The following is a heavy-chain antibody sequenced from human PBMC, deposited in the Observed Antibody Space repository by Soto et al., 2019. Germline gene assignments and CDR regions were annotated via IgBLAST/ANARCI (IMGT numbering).Heavy chain of an antibody. CDR2: INPSGGST. D-gene: IGHD3-22*01. V-gene: IGHV1-46*01. CDR3: ARGRIPGVEADSSGYYYGTDFGY. J-gene: IGHJ4*02. Sequence: QVQLVQSGAEVKKPGASVKVSCKASGYTFTSYYMRWVRQAPGQGLEWMGIINPSGGSTSYAQKFQGRVTITRDTSTSTVYMELSSLRSEDTAVYYCARGRIPGVEADSSGYYYGTDFGYWRQGTLVTVSS. CDR1: GYTFTSYY.